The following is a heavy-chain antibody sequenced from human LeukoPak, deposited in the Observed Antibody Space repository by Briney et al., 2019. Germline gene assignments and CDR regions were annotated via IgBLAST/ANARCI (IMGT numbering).Heavy chain of an antibody. D-gene: IGHD6-13*01. J-gene: IGHJ4*02. CDR2: INPDSGGT. CDR3: ARDRLAAAGTGG. Sequence: ASVKVSCKDSGYTFTDYYIHWVRQAPGQGLEWMGWINPDSGGTKYAQKFQGRVTMTRDTSISTAYMVLSTLRSDDTAVYYCARDRLAAAGTGGWGQGTLVIVSS. CDR1: GYTFTDYY. V-gene: IGHV1-2*02.